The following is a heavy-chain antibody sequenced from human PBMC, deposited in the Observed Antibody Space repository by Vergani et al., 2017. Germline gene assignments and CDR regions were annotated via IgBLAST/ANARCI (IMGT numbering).Heavy chain of an antibody. Sequence: VQLVESGGGLVKPGGSLRLSCAASGFTFSDYYMSWIRQAPGKGLEWVSYISSSGSTIYYADSVKGRFTISRDNAKNSLYLQMNSLRAEDTAVYYCARDSWDIVVVPAAINYYYGMDVWGQGTMVTVSS. CDR3: ARDSWDIVVVPAAINYYYGMDV. V-gene: IGHV3-11*01. CDR2: ISSSGSTI. D-gene: IGHD2-2*02. J-gene: IGHJ6*02. CDR1: GFTFSDYY.